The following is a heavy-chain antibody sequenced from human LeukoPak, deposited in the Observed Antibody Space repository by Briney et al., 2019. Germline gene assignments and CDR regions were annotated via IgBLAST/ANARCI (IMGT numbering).Heavy chain of an antibody. V-gene: IGHV3-23*01. CDR2: ISSDGVGT. CDR1: GFTFSNYA. J-gene: IGHJ4*02. CDR3: AKDWGKSGWYFDY. D-gene: IGHD6-19*01. Sequence: GGSLRLSCAASGFTFSNYAMGWVRQAPGKGLEWVSTISSDGVGTYYVDSLKGRFTISRDNSKSTLYLQMHSLRAEDTAIFYCAKDWGKSGWYFDYWGQGTLVTVSS.